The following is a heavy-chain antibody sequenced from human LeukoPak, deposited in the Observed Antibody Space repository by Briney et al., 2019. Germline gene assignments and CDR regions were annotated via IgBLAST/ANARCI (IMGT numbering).Heavy chain of an antibody. V-gene: IGHV3-7*05. D-gene: IGHD6-13*01. CDR3: AREAQQHYYFDY. CDR1: GFTFSSYA. J-gene: IGHJ4*02. CDR2: IKQDGSEK. Sequence: GGSLRLSCAASGFTFSSYAMHWVRQAPGKGLEWVATIKQDGSEKYYVDSVKGRFTISRDNAKNSLYLQMNSLRAEDTAVYYCAREAQQHYYFDYWGQGTLVTVSS.